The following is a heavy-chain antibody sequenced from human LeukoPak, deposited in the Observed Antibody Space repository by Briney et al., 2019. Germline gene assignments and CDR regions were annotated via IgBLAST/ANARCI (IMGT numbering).Heavy chain of an antibody. D-gene: IGHD6-13*01. CDR3: ARGSSSSWYHSGYNWFDP. CDR2: IYHSGST. J-gene: IGHJ5*02. V-gene: IGHV4-38-2*02. CDR1: GYSISSGYY. Sequence: MSSETLSLTCTVSGYSISSGYYWGWIRQPPGKGLEWIGSIYHSGSTNYNPSLKSRVTISVDTSKNQFSLKLSSVTAADTAVYYCARGSSSSWYHSGYNWFDPWGQGTLVTVSS.